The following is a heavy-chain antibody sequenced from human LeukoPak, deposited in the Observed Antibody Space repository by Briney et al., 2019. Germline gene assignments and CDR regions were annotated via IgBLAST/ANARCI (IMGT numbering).Heavy chain of an antibody. CDR1: GFIFSSYG. Sequence: GGSLRLSCAASGFIFSSYGMHWVRQAPGKGLEWVAVAYHDEWPGNSKYYVDSVKGRFTVSRDNSKNTLYLQMNSLRAEDTALYYCSREGGLPAPGEGDSWGQGTLVTVSS. J-gene: IGHJ4*02. V-gene: IGHV3-33*01. CDR2: AYHDEWPGNSK. D-gene: IGHD6-13*01. CDR3: SREGGLPAPGEGDS.